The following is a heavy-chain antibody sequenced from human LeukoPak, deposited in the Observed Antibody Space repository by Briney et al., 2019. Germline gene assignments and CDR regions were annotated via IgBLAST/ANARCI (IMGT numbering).Heavy chain of an antibody. CDR3: AKDRRGYTYNFDY. J-gene: IGHJ4*02. CDR1: GFTFSSYG. CDR2: VSNDGSDK. Sequence: GGCLRLSCAASGFTFSSYGMHWVRPAPGKGLEWVADVSNDGSDKYYADSVKGRFTVSRDNSKNTLYLQMNSLRAEDTAVFYCAKDRRGYTYNFDYWGQGTLVTVSS. V-gene: IGHV3-30*18. D-gene: IGHD5-18*01.